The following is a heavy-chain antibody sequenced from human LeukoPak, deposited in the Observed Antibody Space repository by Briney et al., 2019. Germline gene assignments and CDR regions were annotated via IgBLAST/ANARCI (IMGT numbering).Heavy chain of an antibody. J-gene: IGHJ4*02. V-gene: IGHV4-34*01. Sequence: SETLSLTCAGYGGSFSGYYLSWIRQPPGKGLEWIGEINHSGSTNYNPSLKCRVTISVDTSKNQFSLKLSSVTAADTAVYYCARGPRYSSSSRGYYVGYWGQGTLVTVSS. CDR1: GGSFSGYY. CDR2: INHSGST. CDR3: ARGPRYSSSSRGYYVGY. D-gene: IGHD6-6*01.